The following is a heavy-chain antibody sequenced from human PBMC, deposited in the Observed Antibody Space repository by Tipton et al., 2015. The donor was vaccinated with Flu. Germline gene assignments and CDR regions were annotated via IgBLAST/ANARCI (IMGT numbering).Heavy chain of an antibody. J-gene: IGHJ5*02. Sequence: GLVKPSETLSLTCTVSGDSIRSGYYWGWIRQPPGRGLEWIGNINRSGNTYHNPSLKSRVTISVDTSKNQFSLKLSSVTAADTAVYYCARSTYYDFWRGSRWINWFDPWDQGTLVTVSS. CDR3: ARSTYYDFWRGSRWINWFDP. D-gene: IGHD3-3*01. CDR2: INRSGNT. CDR1: GDSIRSGYY. V-gene: IGHV4-38-2*02.